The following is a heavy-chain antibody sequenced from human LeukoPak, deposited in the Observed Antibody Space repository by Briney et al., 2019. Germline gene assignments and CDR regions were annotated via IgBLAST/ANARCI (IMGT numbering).Heavy chain of an antibody. V-gene: IGHV3-11*06. CDR3: ARVLSRGSFDY. D-gene: IGHD2-8*01. J-gene: IGHJ4*02. Sequence: GGSLRLSCAAPGFTFSDYYMSWIRQAPGKGLEWVSYISSSSSYTNYADSVKGRFTISRDNAKNSLYLQMNSLRAEDTAVYYCARVLSRGSFDYWGQGTLVTVSS. CDR1: GFTFSDYY. CDR2: ISSSSSYT.